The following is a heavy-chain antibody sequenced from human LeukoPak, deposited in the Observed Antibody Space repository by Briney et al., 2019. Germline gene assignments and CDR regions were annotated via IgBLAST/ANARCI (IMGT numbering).Heavy chain of an antibody. CDR3: ARGEIVGATGRWRVGRAFDI. J-gene: IGHJ3*02. CDR1: GYTFTGYY. Sequence: ASVKVSCKASGYTFTGYYMHWVRQAPGQGLEWMGWLNPNSGGTNYAQKFQGWVTMTRDTSISTAYMELSRLRSDDTAVYYCARGEIVGATGRWRVGRAFDIWGQGTMVTVSS. D-gene: IGHD1-26*01. V-gene: IGHV1-2*04. CDR2: LNPNSGGT.